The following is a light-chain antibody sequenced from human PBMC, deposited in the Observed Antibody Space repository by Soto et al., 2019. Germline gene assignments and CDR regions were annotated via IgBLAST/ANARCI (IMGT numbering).Light chain of an antibody. CDR2: VPS. J-gene: IGKJ2*01. CDR3: QQYDNLPPYT. Sequence: DIQMTQSPSSLSASVGDTVTITCQASRDISVYLNWYQQKPGKAPKLLVIVPSNLPTGVPSRFSGSGSGTHFTFTISSLQTEDVATYFCQQYDNLPPYTFGQGTRLEI. V-gene: IGKV1-33*01. CDR1: RDISVY.